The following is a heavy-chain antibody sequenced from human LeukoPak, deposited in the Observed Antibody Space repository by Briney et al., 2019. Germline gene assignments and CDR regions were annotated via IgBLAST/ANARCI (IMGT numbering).Heavy chain of an antibody. CDR1: GYSISRGSY. J-gene: IGHJ3*02. D-gene: IGHD5-24*01. CDR3: AVGLHSGQFAFDI. Sequence: SETLSLTCAVSGYSISRGSYWGWIREPPGKRVEWIGSVYHSGSAYYNPSLKSRVTISVDTSKNQFSLKLTSVTAADTAVYYCAVGLHSGQFAFDIWGQGTMVTVSS. V-gene: IGHV4-38-2*01. CDR2: VYHSGSA.